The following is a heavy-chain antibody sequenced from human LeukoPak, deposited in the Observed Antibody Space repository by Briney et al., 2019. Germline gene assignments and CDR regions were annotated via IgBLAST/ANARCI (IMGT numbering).Heavy chain of an antibody. Sequence: SETLSLTCTVSGGSISNYYWSWIRQPPGKGLEWIGYIYYSGSTNYNPSLKSRVTISVDTSKNQFSLKLSSVTAADTAVYYCARGPYSSSWYNVDYWGQGTLVTVSS. CDR1: GGSISNYY. D-gene: IGHD6-13*01. CDR2: IYYSGST. J-gene: IGHJ4*02. CDR3: ARGPYSSSWYNVDY. V-gene: IGHV4-59*12.